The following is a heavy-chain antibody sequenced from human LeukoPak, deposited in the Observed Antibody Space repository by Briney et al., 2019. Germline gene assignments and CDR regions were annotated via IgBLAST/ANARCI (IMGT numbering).Heavy chain of an antibody. V-gene: IGHV1-69*01. CDR2: IIPIFGTA. Sequence: GASVKVSCKASGGTFSSYAISWVRQAPGQGLEWMGGIIPIFGTANYAQKFQGRVTITADESTSTAYMELSSLRSEDTAVYYCAGDEGSSSWKYFDYWGQGTLVTVSS. J-gene: IGHJ4*02. CDR3: AGDEGSSSWKYFDY. D-gene: IGHD6-13*01. CDR1: GGTFSSYA.